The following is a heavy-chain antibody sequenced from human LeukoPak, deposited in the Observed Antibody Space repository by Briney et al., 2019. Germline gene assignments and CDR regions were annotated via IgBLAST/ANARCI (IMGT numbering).Heavy chain of an antibody. CDR1: GGPFSGYY. D-gene: IGHD3-22*01. V-gene: IGHV4-34*01. CDR3: ARARGDYYDSSGYYSAFDY. CDR2: INHSGSA. J-gene: IGHJ4*02. Sequence: PSETLSLTCAVYGGPFSGYYWSCIRQPPGKGLEWIGEINHSGSANYNPSLKSRVTISVDMSKNPFSLKLSSVTAADTAVYYCARARGDYYDSSGYYSAFDYWGQGTLVTVSS.